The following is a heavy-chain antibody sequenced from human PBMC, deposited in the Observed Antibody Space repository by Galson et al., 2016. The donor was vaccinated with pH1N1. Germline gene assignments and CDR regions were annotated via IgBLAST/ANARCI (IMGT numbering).Heavy chain of an antibody. CDR3: ARDSYCAREVCYDPPL. V-gene: IGHV3-66*01. Sequence: SLRLSCAASGFIVSRNYVSWVRQAPGKGLVWVSVISAGEITYYTDSVKGRFTISRDNSKDTVYLQMNSLRAEDTAVYYCARDSYCAREVCYDPPLWGQGTLVTVSS. D-gene: IGHD2-8*02. CDR2: ISAGEIT. J-gene: IGHJ4*02. CDR1: GFIVSRNY.